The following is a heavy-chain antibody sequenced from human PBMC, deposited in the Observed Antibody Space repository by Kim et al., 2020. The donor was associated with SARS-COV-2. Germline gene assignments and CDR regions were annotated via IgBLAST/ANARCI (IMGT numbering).Heavy chain of an antibody. J-gene: IGHJ4*02. CDR2: KEDGSEK. CDR3: LGAPRY. V-gene: IGHV3-7*03. Sequence: KEDGSEKYYVDSVTGRFTISRDNTKYSLFLQMNSLRAEDTAVYYCLGAPRYWGLGTLVTVSS. D-gene: IGHD7-27*01.